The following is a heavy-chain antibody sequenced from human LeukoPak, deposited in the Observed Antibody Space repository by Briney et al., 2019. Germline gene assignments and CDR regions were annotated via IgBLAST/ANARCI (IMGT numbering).Heavy chain of an antibody. CDR3: ARTFDN. CDR2: ISSSGSPV. J-gene: IGHJ3*02. Sequence: PGGSLRLSCAASTFIFNYYEMICVRQAPGKGLEWVSYISSSGSPVYYADSVRGRFTISRDNAKNSLYLQMNSLRAEDTAVYYCARTFDNWGQGTKVTVSS. V-gene: IGHV3-48*03. CDR1: TFIFNYYE.